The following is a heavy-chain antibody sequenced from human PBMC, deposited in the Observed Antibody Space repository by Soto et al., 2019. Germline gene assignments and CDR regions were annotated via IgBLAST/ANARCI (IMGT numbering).Heavy chain of an antibody. J-gene: IGHJ4*02. CDR3: AREEQLVGASDY. CDR2: ISAYNGNT. Sequence: ASVKVSCKASGYTFTSYGISWVRQAPGQGLEWMGWISAYNGNTNYAQKLQGRVTMATDTSTSTAYMELRSLRSDDTAVYYCAREEQLVGASDYWGQGTLVTVSS. V-gene: IGHV1-18*04. CDR1: GYTFTSYG. D-gene: IGHD6-6*01.